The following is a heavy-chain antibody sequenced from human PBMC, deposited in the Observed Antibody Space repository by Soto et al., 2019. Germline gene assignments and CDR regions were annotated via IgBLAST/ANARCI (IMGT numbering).Heavy chain of an antibody. CDR3: TTIDYSVLRGSGDDFDV. V-gene: IGHV3-15*05. D-gene: IGHD4-4*01. Sequence: EVQLVESGGDLVKPGGSLRLSCAASGFIFSNVWMNWVRQAPGKGLEWVGRIKSRSDGGATDLAAPLNGRFTISSDDSNDTLYLQMRSLKTEDTAVYYSTTIDYSVLRGSGDDFDVWGQGTLVTVSS. J-gene: IGHJ3*01. CDR1: GFIFSNVW. CDR2: IKSRSDGGAT.